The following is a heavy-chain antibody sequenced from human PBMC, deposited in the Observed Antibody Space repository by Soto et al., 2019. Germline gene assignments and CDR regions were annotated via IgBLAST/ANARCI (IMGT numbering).Heavy chain of an antibody. Sequence: GGSLRLSCAASGFTFSSYCMHWVRQAPGKGLVWVSRINSDGSSTSYADSVKGRFTISRDNAKNTLYLQMNSLRAEDTAVYYCARDHYCSSTSCYATGGNYYYYMDVWGKGTTVTVSS. CDR2: INSDGSST. CDR1: GFTFSSYC. D-gene: IGHD2-2*01. CDR3: ARDHYCSSTSCYATGGNYYYYMDV. J-gene: IGHJ6*03. V-gene: IGHV3-74*01.